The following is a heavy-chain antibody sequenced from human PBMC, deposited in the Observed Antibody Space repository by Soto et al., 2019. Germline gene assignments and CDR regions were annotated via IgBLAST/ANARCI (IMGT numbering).Heavy chain of an antibody. Sequence: EVQLEESGGALVQPGRSLRLSCAASGFTLDDYAMHWVRQVLRKGLEWVSSISWNSGNIGYADSVKGRFTTSRDNAKNSLYLQMNSLRPEDTALYYCVRSKGGYSYGTPFDYWGQGTLVTVSS. D-gene: IGHD5-18*01. J-gene: IGHJ4*02. CDR3: VRSKGGYSYGTPFDY. CDR2: ISWNSGNI. CDR1: GFTLDDYA. V-gene: IGHV3-9*01.